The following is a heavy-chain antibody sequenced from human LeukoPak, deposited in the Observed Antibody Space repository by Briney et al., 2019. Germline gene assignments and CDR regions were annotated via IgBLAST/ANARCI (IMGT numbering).Heavy chain of an antibody. CDR3: ARGVRAGTTGY. D-gene: IGHD1-7*01. CDR1: GYTFTSYY. Sequence: ASVKVSCKASGYTFTSYYMHWVRQAPGQGLEWMGIINPSVGSTSYAQKFQGSVTMTRDMSTSTVYMELSSLRSEDTAVYYCARGVRAGTTGYWGQGTLVTVSS. CDR2: INPSVGST. J-gene: IGHJ4*02. V-gene: IGHV1-46*01.